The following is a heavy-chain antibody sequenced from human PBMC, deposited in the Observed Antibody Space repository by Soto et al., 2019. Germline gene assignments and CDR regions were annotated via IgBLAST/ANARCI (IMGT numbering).Heavy chain of an antibody. CDR3: AKGPIFGVENIYDY. J-gene: IGHJ4*02. CDR1: GFTFSSYA. V-gene: IGHV3-23*01. CDR2: MSGSGGTA. D-gene: IGHD3-3*01. Sequence: EVQLLESGGGLVQPGGSLRLSCAASGFTFSSYAMSWVRQAPGKGLEWVSGMSGSGGTAYYRDSGKGRFTISRDNFKQKLYVQMNSLRTEDTALYYCAKGPIFGVENIYDYWGQGTLVNVSS.